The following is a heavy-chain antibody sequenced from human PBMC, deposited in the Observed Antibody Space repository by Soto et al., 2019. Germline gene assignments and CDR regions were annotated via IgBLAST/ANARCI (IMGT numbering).Heavy chain of an antibody. D-gene: IGHD1-26*01. CDR2: IYYTGST. J-gene: IGHJ4*02. CDR1: GGSIYTGGFY. CDR3: ATSLVTSRARVDY. Sequence: LSLTCTVSGGSIYTGGFYWSWIRQLPGKGLEWLGYIYYTGSTQYTPSLKSRLSISTDTSDNQFSLRLNSVTAADTAVYYCATSLVTSRARVDYWGQGTPVTVSS. V-gene: IGHV4-31*03.